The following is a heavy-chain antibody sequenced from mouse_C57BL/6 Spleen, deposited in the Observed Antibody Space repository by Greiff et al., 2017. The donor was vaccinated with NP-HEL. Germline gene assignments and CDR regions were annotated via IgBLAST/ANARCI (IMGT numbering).Heavy chain of an antibody. CDR1: GFSLTSIG. Sequence: VHLGGSGLGLVAPSQGLPITCTVLGFSLTSIGVNGVRKPPGKGLGWLGVIWGGGSQNYNSPLLSRLSISKDNSKSQVFLKMNSLQTDDTAMYYCAKHYSNYEGRYAMDYWGQGTSVTVSS. CDR3: AKHYSNYEGRYAMDY. J-gene: IGHJ4*01. CDR2: IWGGGSQ. D-gene: IGHD2-5*01. V-gene: IGHV2-9*01.